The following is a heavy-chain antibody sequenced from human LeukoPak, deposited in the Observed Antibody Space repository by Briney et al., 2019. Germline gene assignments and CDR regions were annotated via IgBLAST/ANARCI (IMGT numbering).Heavy chain of an antibody. Sequence: GGSLRLSCAASGFTFSSYGMHWVRQAPGKGLEWVAVIWYDGSNKYYADSVKGRFTISRDNSKNTLYLQMNSLRAEDTAAYYCAREADYSNYNWFDPWGQGTLVTVSS. V-gene: IGHV3-33*01. CDR3: AREADYSNYNWFDP. J-gene: IGHJ5*02. D-gene: IGHD4-11*01. CDR2: IWYDGSNK. CDR1: GFTFSSYG.